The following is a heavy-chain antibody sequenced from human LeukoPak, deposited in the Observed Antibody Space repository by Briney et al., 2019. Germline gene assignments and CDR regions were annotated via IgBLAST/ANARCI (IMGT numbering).Heavy chain of an antibody. CDR2: VYYSGTT. Sequence: SETLSLTCSVSGGSISSSTYYWGWIRQPPGKGLEWIGSVYYSGTTTYNPSLESRVTISVDTSKNQFSLKLSSVTAADTAVYYCARLPVQQLVLSLQGEHYYMDVWGKGTTVTISS. D-gene: IGHD6-13*01. CDR3: ARLPVQQLVLSLQGEHYYMDV. V-gene: IGHV4-39*07. CDR1: GGSISSSTYY. J-gene: IGHJ6*03.